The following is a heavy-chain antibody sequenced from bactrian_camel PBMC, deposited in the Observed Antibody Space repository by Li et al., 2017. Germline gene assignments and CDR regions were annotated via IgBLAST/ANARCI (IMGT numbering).Heavy chain of an antibody. D-gene: IGHD2*01. J-gene: IGHJ7*01. CDR2: IDSGDRK. Sequence: VQLVESGGGSVQAGGSLKVSCAASGYEGDSFSVACLAWFRQSPGKEREVVAVIDSGDRKSYADSVKGRFTVRTDNAKNTLYLQMNSLKPEDSAMYYCAADRKCGLMVGGLGAAAMDYWGKGTQVTVS. V-gene: IGHV3S53*01. CDR1: GYEGDSFSVAC.